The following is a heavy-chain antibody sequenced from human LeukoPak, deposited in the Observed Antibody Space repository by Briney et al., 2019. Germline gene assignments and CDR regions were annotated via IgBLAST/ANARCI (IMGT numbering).Heavy chain of an antibody. D-gene: IGHD2-2*01. V-gene: IGHV3-21*01. CDR1: GFTFSGYD. CDR3: ARGVVPAAQYYFDY. CDR2: ISSSSSYI. Sequence: GGSLRLSCAASGFTFSGYDMHWVRQAPGKGLEWVSSISSSSSYIYYADSVKGRFTISRDNAKNSLYLQMNSLRAEDTAVYYCARGVVPAAQYYFDYWGQGTLVTVSS. J-gene: IGHJ4*02.